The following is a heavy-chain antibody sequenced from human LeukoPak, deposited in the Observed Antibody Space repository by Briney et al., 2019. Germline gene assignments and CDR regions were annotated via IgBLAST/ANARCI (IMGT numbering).Heavy chain of an antibody. J-gene: IGHJ4*02. CDR1: GFTFSSYS. V-gene: IGHV3-48*02. D-gene: IGHD3-22*01. CDR3: AKGDDSSGYYFNYFDL. Sequence: QPGGSLRLSCAASGFTFSSYSMNWVRQAPGKGLEWVSYISDSSVTIHYEDSVKGRFTISRDNAKNSLYLQMNSLRDEDTAVYYCAKGDDSSGYYFNYFDLWGQGTLVTVSS. CDR2: ISDSSVTI.